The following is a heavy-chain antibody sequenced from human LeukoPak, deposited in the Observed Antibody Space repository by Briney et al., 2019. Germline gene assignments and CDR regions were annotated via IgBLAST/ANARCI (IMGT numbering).Heavy chain of an antibody. Sequence: ASVKVSCKASGYTFTSYDINWVRQATGQGLEWMGWMNPNSGNTGYAQKFQGRVTMTRDTSISTAYMELSRLRSDDTAVYYCARVIDFWSGYSPFSLDYWGQGTLVTVSS. CDR2: MNPNSGNT. J-gene: IGHJ4*02. D-gene: IGHD3-3*01. V-gene: IGHV1-8*01. CDR3: ARVIDFWSGYSPFSLDY. CDR1: GYTFTSYD.